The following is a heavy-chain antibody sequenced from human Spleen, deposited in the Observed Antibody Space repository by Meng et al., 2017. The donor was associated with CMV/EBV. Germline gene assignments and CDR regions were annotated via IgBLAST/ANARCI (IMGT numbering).Heavy chain of an antibody. J-gene: IGHJ6*02. CDR3: ARSDIVVVPAAMSSHYYYYGMDV. V-gene: IGHV1-18*01. D-gene: IGHD2-2*01. Sequence: ASVKVSCKASGYTFTSYGISWVRQAPGQGLEWMGWISAYNGNTNYAQKLQGRVTITTDESTSTAYMELSSLRSEDTAVYYCARSDIVVVPAAMSSHYYYYGMDVWGQGTTVTVSS. CDR1: GYTFTSYG. CDR2: ISAYNGNT.